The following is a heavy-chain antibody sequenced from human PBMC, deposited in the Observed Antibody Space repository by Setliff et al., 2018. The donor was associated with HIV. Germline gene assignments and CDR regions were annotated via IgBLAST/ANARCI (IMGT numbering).Heavy chain of an antibody. CDR1: GGTFSSYA. CDR2: LVPVFGPA. CDR3: ARDPNSEDGGIDY. Sequence: ASVKVSCKASGGTFSSYAISWVRQAPGQGLEWMGGLVPVFGPANYAQRFRGRVTITTNASTTTVYMELSSLRSEDTAVYYCARDPNSEDGGIDYWGQGTLVTVSS. J-gene: IGHJ4*02. D-gene: IGHD3-16*01. V-gene: IGHV1-69*05.